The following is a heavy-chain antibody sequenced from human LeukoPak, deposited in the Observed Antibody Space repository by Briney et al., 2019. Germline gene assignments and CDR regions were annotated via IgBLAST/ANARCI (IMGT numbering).Heavy chain of an antibody. CDR1: GGTFNSFA. D-gene: IGHD3-16*01. J-gene: IGHJ4*02. CDR2: VIPLLGTA. V-gene: IGHV1-69*10. Sequence: SVKVSCKASGGTFNSFAVSWVRQAPGQGLEWMGGVIPLLGTAKYAQKFQGKVTITADKSTSTAYLELSRLRSDDTAVYYCARVRYRLAETYIDYWGQGTLVTVSS. CDR3: ARVRYRLAETYIDY.